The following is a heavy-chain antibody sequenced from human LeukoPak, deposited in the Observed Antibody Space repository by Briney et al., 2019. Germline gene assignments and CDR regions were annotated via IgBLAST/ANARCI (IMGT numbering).Heavy chain of an antibody. CDR2: INPNDGDT. D-gene: IGHD2-15*01. J-gene: IGHJ4*02. V-gene: IGHV1-2*02. CDR3: ARANLLYCSSSTCLFDY. CDR1: GYTFTDYY. Sequence: VASVKVPCKASGYTFTDYYMHWVRQAPGQGFEWMGWINPNDGDTNYAQKFQGRVTMTRDTSISTAHMEVSRLRSDDTAVYYCARANLLYCSSSTCLFDYWGQGTLVTVSS.